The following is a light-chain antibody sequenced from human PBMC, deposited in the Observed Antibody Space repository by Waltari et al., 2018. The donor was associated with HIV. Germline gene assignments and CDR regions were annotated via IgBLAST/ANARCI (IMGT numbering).Light chain of an antibody. CDR1: GSDIGGFDY. Sequence: QSALTQPPSASGSPGQSVTISCTGTGSDIGGFDYISWFQQHPGKVPKLIIYEVTKRASRSPDRVSGSKSGNTASLTVSGLQADDEADYYCSSYESINNHVVFGGGTSLTVL. V-gene: IGLV2-8*01. CDR3: SSYESINNHVV. CDR2: EVT. J-gene: IGLJ2*01.